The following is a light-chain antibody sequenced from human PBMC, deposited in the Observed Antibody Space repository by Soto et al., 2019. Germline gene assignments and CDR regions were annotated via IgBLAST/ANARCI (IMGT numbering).Light chain of an antibody. J-gene: IGKJ5*01. CDR1: QSISNY. CDR2: AAS. V-gene: IGKV1-39*01. Sequence: DNQMTRSPPSLSVCVGDRDTITSRASQSISNYLNWYQQKPGKAPKVLIYAASNMQSGVPSRFSGSGSGTDFTLTISSLQPEDFATYYCQQSYSTPITFGQGTRLEIK. CDR3: QQSYSTPIT.